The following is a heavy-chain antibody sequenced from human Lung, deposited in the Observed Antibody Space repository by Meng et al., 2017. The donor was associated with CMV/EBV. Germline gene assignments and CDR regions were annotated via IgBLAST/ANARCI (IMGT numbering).Heavy chain of an antibody. J-gene: IGHJ4*02. CDR3: AILLWGTSVPNGQP. V-gene: IGHV4-38-2*02. CDR2: IYRGGTT. D-gene: IGHD4-17*01. CDR1: GYSISSGYY. Sequence: SETLSLTCTVSGYSISSGYYWGWIRQPPGKGLEWIGTIYRGGTTYYNSPLKSRVTISVDTSKNQFSLKMSSVTAADTAVYYCAILLWGTSVPNGQPWGQGTLVTVSS.